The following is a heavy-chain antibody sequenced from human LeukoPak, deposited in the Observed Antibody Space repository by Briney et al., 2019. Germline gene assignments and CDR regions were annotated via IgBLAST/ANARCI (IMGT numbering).Heavy chain of an antibody. D-gene: IGHD2-15*01. CDR1: GFTFSSYS. CDR2: ISSSSSYI. CDR3: APGLGAATH. J-gene: IGHJ4*02. V-gene: IGHV3-21*01. Sequence: KPGGSLRLSCAASGFTFSSYSMNWVRQAPGKGLEWVSSISSSSSYIYYAHSVKGRFTISRDKAKTSLYLQMNSLRAEDTAVYYCAPGLGAATHWGQGTLVTVSS.